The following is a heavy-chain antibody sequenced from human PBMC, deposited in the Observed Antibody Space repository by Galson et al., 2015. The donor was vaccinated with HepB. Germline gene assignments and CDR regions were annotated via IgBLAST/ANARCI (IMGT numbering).Heavy chain of an antibody. CDR2: INPIFGTA. D-gene: IGHD6-13*01. CDR3: ARVRAPGTAAARLSD. Sequence: SVKVSCKASGCTFSSYDIRWVRQAPGQGLEWMGGINPIFGTANYAQKFQGRVTITADESTSTAYMELSSLRSEDTAVYYCARVRAPGTAAARLSDSAQGPLVTVST. CDR1: GCTFSSYD. V-gene: IGHV1-69*13. J-gene: IGHJ4*02.